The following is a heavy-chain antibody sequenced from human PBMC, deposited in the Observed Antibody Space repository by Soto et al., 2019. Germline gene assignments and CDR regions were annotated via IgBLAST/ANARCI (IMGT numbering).Heavy chain of an antibody. D-gene: IGHD2-8*01. J-gene: IGHJ6*02. CDR2: INPKSGGT. CDR3: ARGDSTDCSNGVCSFFYHHDMDV. V-gene: IGHV1-2*04. CDR1: GYSFTDYH. Sequence: GASVKVSCKASGYSFTDYHIHWVRQAPGQGLEWMGRINPKSGGTSTAQKFQGWVTMTTDTSISTAYMELTRLTSDDTSIYYCARGDSTDCSNGVCSFFYHHDMDVWGQGTTVTVSS.